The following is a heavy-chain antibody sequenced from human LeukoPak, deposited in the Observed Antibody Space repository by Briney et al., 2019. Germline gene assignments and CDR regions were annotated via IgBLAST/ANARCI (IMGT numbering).Heavy chain of an antibody. Sequence: ASVKVSCKASGYTFTSYVINWVRQATGQGLEWMGWMNPNSGNTGYAQKFQGRVTMTRNTSISTAYMELSSLRSEDTAVYYCATRGYSGYSPFDYWGQGTLVTVSS. D-gene: IGHD5-12*01. V-gene: IGHV1-8*01. CDR2: MNPNSGNT. J-gene: IGHJ4*02. CDR1: GYTFTSYV. CDR3: ATRGYSGYSPFDY.